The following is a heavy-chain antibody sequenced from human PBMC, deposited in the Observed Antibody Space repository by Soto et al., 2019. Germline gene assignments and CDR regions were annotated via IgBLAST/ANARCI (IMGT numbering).Heavy chain of an antibody. CDR2: IYPSGGST. J-gene: IGHJ4*02. D-gene: IGHD3-10*01. CDR3: ARDFSGPMDY. CDR1: GYTFTNYY. V-gene: IGHV1-46*01. Sequence: GASVKVSCKASGYTFTNYYMHWVRQAPGQGLEWMGIIYPSGGSTRNAQKFQGRVTMTRDTPTSTVYMELSSLRSEDTAVYYCARDFSGPMDYWGRGTLVTVSS.